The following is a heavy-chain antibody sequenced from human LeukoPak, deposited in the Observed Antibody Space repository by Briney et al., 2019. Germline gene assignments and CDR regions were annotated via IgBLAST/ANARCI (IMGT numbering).Heavy chain of an antibody. D-gene: IGHD6-6*01. CDR3: ARGIAARPPAT. Sequence: ASETLSLTCAVYGGSFSGYYWSWIRQPPGKGLEWIGEINHSGSTNYNPSLKSRVTISVDTSKNQFSLKLSSVTAADTAVYYCARGIAARPPATWGQGTLVTVSS. V-gene: IGHV4-34*01. J-gene: IGHJ5*02. CDR2: INHSGST. CDR1: GGSFSGYY.